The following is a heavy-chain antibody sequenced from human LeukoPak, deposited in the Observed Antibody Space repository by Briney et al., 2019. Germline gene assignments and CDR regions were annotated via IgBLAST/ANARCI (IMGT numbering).Heavy chain of an antibody. Sequence: SETLSLTCTVSGGSISSYYWSWIRQPPGKGLEWIGYIYYSGSTNYNPSLKSRVTISVDTSKNQFSLKLSSVTAADTAMYYCARDKYGDYSFDFWGQGTLVTVSS. V-gene: IGHV4-59*01. CDR3: ARDKYGDYSFDF. CDR1: GGSISSYY. CDR2: IYYSGST. J-gene: IGHJ4*02. D-gene: IGHD4-17*01.